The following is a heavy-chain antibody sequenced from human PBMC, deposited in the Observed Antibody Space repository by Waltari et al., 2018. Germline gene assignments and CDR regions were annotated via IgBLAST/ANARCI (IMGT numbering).Heavy chain of an antibody. V-gene: IGHV1-69*01. CDR2: IIPIFGTA. CDR3: VSVGYDFWSGYHHYYYYYGMDV. CDR1: GGTFSSYA. J-gene: IGHJ6*02. D-gene: IGHD3-3*01. Sequence: QVQLVQSGAEVKKPGSSVKVSCKASGGTFSSYAISWVRQAPGQGLEWMGGIIPIFGTANYAQKFQGRVTITADESTSTAYMELSSLRSEDTAVYYCVSVGYDFWSGYHHYYYYYGMDVWGQGTTVTVSS.